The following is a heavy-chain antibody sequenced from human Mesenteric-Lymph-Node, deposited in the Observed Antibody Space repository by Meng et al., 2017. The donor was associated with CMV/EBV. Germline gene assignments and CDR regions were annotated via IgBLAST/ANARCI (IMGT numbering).Heavy chain of an antibody. V-gene: IGHV5-51*01. D-gene: IGHD5-24*01. CDR2: IYPGDSDT. J-gene: IGHJ4*02. CDR1: GYTFSNYW. Sequence: SCKGSGYTFSNYWIAWVRQMPGKGLEWMGIIYPGDSDTRYSPSFQGQVSMLADKFSSTAYLQWRSLKASDTAMYYCARQDEDGYNRYWGQGTMVTVSS. CDR3: ARQDEDGYNRY.